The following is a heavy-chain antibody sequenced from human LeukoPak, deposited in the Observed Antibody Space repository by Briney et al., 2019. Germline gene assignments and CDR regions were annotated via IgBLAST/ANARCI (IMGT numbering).Heavy chain of an antibody. CDR1: GYTLTELA. V-gene: IGHV1-24*01. Sequence: ASVKVSCKVSGYTLTELAMHWVRQAPGKGLEWMGFFDPEDGETIYAQKFQGRVTMTRNTSISTAYMELSSLRSEDTAVYYCARGGLNYDSSGYYGMDVWGQGTTVTVSS. CDR3: ARGGLNYDSSGYYGMDV. CDR2: FDPEDGET. D-gene: IGHD3-22*01. J-gene: IGHJ6*02.